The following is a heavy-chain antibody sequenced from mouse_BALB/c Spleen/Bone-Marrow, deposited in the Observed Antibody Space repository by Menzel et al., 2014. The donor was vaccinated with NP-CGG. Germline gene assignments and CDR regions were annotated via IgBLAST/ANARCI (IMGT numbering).Heavy chain of an antibody. CDR1: GYTFTSYW. CDR3: ARWNYYGSLYWYFDV. CDR2: INPSNGRT. J-gene: IGHJ1*01. V-gene: IGHV1S81*02. D-gene: IGHD1-1*01. Sequence: VKLMESGAELVKPGASVKLSCKASGYTFTSYWMHWVKQRPGQGLEWIGEINPSNGRTNYNEKFKSKATLTVDKSSSTAYMQLSSLTSEDSAVYYCARWNYYGSLYWYFDVWGAGTTVTVFS.